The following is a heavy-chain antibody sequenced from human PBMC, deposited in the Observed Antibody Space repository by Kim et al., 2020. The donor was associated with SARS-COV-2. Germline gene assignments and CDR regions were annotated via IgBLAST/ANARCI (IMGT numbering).Heavy chain of an antibody. D-gene: IGHD3-3*01. V-gene: IGHV3-23*01. Sequence: GGSLRLSCAASGFTFSSYAMSWVRQAPGKGLEWVSAISGSGGSTYYEDSVKGRFTISRDNSKNTLYLQMNSLRAEDTAVYYCAGRFLEWLLYENWFDPWGQGTLVTVSS. J-gene: IGHJ5*02. CDR1: GFTFSSYA. CDR2: ISGSGGST. CDR3: AGRFLEWLLYENWFDP.